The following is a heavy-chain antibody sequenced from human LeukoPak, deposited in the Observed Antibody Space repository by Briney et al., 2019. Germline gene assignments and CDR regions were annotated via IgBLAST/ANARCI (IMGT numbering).Heavy chain of an antibody. CDR1: GYTFTSYG. J-gene: IGHJ5*02. V-gene: IGHV1-18*01. D-gene: IGHD1-26*01. Sequence: ASVKVSCKASGYTFTSYGISWVRQAPGQGLEWMGWISAYNGNTNYAQKRQGRVTMTTDTSTSTAYMELRSLRSDDTAVYYCARAGDWEPLRSLFGWFDPWGQGTLVTVSS. CDR3: ARAGDWEPLRSLFGWFDP. CDR2: ISAYNGNT.